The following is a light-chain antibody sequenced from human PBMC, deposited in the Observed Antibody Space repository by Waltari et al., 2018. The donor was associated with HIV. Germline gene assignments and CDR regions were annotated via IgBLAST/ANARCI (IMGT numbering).Light chain of an antibody. CDR2: EVS. CDR3: CSYAGSSTYV. CDR1: SSDFGSYNL. Sequence: QSALTQPASVSGSPGQSITISCTGTSSDFGSYNLVSWYQQHPGKAPKLMIYEVSKRPSGVSNRFSGSKSGNTASLTISGLQAEYEADYYCCSYAGSSTYVFGTGTKVTVL. J-gene: IGLJ1*01. V-gene: IGLV2-23*02.